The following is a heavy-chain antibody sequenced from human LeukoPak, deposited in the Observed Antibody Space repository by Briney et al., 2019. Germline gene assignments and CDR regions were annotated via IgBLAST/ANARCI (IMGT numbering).Heavy chain of an antibody. CDR3: ARDGDTVMPDFDY. D-gene: IGHD3-16*01. V-gene: IGHV1-2*02. CDR2: INPNSGAA. J-gene: IGHJ4*02. Sequence: ASVKVSCKASGYTFTDYYMYWLRQAPGQGLEWMGWINPNSGAATYAQRFQGRVTMTRDTSISRDYMELSRLRSDDTAVYYCARDGDTVMPDFDYWGQGTLVTVSS. CDR1: GYTFTDYY.